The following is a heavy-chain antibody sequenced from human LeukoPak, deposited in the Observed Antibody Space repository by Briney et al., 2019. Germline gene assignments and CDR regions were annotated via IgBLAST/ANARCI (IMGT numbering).Heavy chain of an antibody. V-gene: IGHV1-24*01. Sequence: ASVKVSCKASGYTFTGYYMHWVRQAPGGGLEWMGTIDPEDGETIYAQKFQGRVTMTEDTATDTAYMELRSLRSEDTAVYYCATGGIYSLLDYWGQGTLVTVSS. J-gene: IGHJ4*02. CDR1: GYTFTGYY. CDR2: IDPEDGET. D-gene: IGHD1-26*01. CDR3: ATGGIYSLLDY.